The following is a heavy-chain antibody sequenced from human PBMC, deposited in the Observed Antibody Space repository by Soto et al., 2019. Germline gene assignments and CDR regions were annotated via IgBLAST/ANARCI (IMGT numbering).Heavy chain of an antibody. D-gene: IGHD2-8*01. J-gene: IGHJ4*02. CDR3: AKGWSVFDS. CDR1: GGTFSSYA. Sequence: GGSLRLSCAASGGTFSSYAINWVRQAPWEGMEWVSSISMGGTNTYYADAVKGRFTISRDNSKNTLFLQMNSLRAEDTAIYYCAKGWSVFDSWGQGTLVTLSS. CDR2: ISMGGTNT. V-gene: IGHV3-23*01.